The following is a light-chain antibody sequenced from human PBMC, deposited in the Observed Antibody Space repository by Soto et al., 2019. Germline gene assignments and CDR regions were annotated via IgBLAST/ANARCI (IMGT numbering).Light chain of an antibody. V-gene: IGKV1-27*01. J-gene: IGKJ4*01. CDR2: SAS. Sequence: DIPMTQSPSSLSASVGDRVTITCRASQGISHYLAWYQQKPGKVPKLLIYSASTLQSGVPSRFSGSGSGTDFTLTISSLQPEDVATYYCQKYNSAPSLTFGGGTKVEIK. CDR1: QGISHY. CDR3: QKYNSAPSLT.